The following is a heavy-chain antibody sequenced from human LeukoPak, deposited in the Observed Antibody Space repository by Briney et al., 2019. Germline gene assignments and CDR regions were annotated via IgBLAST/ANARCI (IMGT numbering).Heavy chain of an antibody. D-gene: IGHD3-22*01. J-gene: IGHJ4*02. CDR2: INHSGST. V-gene: IGHV4-34*01. Sequence: PSETLSLTCAVYGGSFSGYYWSWIRQPPGKGLEWIGEINHSGSTNYNPSLKSRVTISVGTSKNQFSLKLSSVTAADTAVYYCARGRYYYDSSGYYYGFDYWGQGTLVTVSS. CDR1: GGSFSGYY. CDR3: ARGRYYYDSSGYYYGFDY.